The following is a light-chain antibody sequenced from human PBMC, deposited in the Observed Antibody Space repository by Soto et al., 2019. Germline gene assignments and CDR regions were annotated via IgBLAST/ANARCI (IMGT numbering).Light chain of an antibody. Sequence: DIQMTQSPSTLSASVGDRVTITCRASQSISSWLAWYQQKPGKAPKLLIYKASSLESGVPSRFSGSGSGTELTLTSSSLQADDFATYYCQQYNSYPWTFGQGTKVEIK. CDR2: KAS. CDR1: QSISSW. CDR3: QQYNSYPWT. J-gene: IGKJ1*01. V-gene: IGKV1-5*03.